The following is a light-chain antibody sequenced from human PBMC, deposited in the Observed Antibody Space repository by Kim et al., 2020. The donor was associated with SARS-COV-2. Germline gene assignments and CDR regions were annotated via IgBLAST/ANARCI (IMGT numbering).Light chain of an antibody. CDR1: SGHGSYA. CDR3: QTWGTGIHVV. Sequence: SVKLTCTLRSGHGSYAIAWHQQQPEKGPRYLMKLNSDGSHSKGDGIPDRFSGSSSGAERYLTISSLQSEDEADYYCQTWGTGIHVVFGGGTQLTVL. CDR2: LNSDGSH. J-gene: IGLJ2*01. V-gene: IGLV4-69*01.